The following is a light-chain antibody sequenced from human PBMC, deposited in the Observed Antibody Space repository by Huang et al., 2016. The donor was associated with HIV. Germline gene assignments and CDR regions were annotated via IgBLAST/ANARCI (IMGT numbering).Light chain of an antibody. CDR3: QQRSNWPPFT. J-gene: IGKJ3*01. CDR2: DAS. CDR1: QKLNTY. Sequence: EILLTQSPATLSLSPGERATLSCKASQKLNTYLAWYQQKPGQAPRLLLYDASTRAPDTPARFRGSGSGTDSTLTITNLEPEDFAVYFCQQRSNWPPFTFGPGTKVDRK. V-gene: IGKV3-11*01.